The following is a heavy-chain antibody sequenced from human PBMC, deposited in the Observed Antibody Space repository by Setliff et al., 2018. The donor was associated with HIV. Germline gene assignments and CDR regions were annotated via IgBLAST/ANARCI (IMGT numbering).Heavy chain of an antibody. D-gene: IGHD2-15*01. CDR2: IYYRGST. CDR3: ARARRAGSGPKYFQH. Sequence: ESLKISCAASGFTLSNYEMSWIRQPPGKGLEWIGSIYYRGSTYYNPSLKSRVTMSVDKSKNQFSLRLSSVTAADTAVYYCARARRAGSGPKYFQHWGQGTLVTVSS. J-gene: IGHJ1*01. CDR1: GFTLSNYE. V-gene: IGHV4-39*07.